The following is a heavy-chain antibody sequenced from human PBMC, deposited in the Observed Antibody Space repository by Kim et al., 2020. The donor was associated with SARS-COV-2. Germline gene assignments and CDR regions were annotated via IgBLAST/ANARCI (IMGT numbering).Heavy chain of an antibody. CDR2: IIPIFGTA. V-gene: IGHV1-69*13. J-gene: IGHJ6*02. CDR3: ARHLSIAARPREYYYYYYGMDV. CDR1: GGTFSSYA. Sequence: SVKVSCKASGGTFSSYAISWVRQAPGQGLEWMGGIIPIFGTANYAQKFQGRVTITADESTSTAYMELSSLRSEDTAVYYCARHLSIAARPREYYYYYYGMDVWGQGTTVTVSS. D-gene: IGHD6-6*01.